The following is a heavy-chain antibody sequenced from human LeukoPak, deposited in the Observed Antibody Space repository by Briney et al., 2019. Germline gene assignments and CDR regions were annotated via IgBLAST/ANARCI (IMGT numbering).Heavy chain of an antibody. J-gene: IGHJ4*02. Sequence: SESLSLTCTVSGGSIGSYYWSWIRQPPGKGLEWIGYIYSSGSTNYNPSLKSRVTISLDTSKNQLSLKLNSVTAADTAVYYCARAHTSSWYMDYWGQGTLVTVS. V-gene: IGHV4-59*01. D-gene: IGHD6-13*01. CDR1: GGSIGSYY. CDR3: ARAHTSSWYMDY. CDR2: IYSSGST.